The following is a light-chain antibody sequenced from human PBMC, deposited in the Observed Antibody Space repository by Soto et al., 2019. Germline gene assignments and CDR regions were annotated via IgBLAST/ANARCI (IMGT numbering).Light chain of an antibody. CDR2: DAS. CDR3: QQYDHEPLT. Sequence: EIVLTQSPGTLSLSPGERATLSCRASQSVAKNYLAWYKQKPGQAPRPLVYDASTRATGVPDRFRGSGSGTDFTLTITRLEPEDFVVYYCQQYDHEPLTFGGGTKVDIK. J-gene: IGKJ4*01. CDR1: QSVAKNY. V-gene: IGKV3-20*01.